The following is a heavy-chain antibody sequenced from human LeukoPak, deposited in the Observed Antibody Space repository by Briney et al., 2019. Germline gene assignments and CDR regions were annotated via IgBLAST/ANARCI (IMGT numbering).Heavy chain of an antibody. V-gene: IGHV3-49*04. J-gene: IGHJ4*02. CDR3: TSHYDYVWGSYRPLDY. CDR2: IRSKAYGGTT. Sequence: GGSLRLSCTASGFTFGDYAMSWVRQAPGKGLEWVGFIRSKAYGGTTEYAASVKGRCTISREDSKSIAYLQMNSLKTQDTAVYYCTSHYDYVWGSYRPLDYWGQGTLVTVSS. CDR1: GFTFGDYA. D-gene: IGHD3-16*02.